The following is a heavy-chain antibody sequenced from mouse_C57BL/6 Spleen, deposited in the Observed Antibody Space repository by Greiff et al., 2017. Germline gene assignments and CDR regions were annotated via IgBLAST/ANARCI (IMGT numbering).Heavy chain of an antibody. CDR3: ARDLGGYDGYYGYFDV. D-gene: IGHD2-3*01. J-gene: IGHJ1*03. CDR1: GYSITSGYY. CDR2: ISYDGSN. Sequence: EVQLVEPGPGLVKPSQSLSLTCSVTGYSITSGYYWNWIRQFPGNKLEWMGYISYDGSNNYNPSLKNRISITRDTSKNQFFLKLNSVTTEDTATYYCARDLGGYDGYYGYFDVWGTGTTVTVSS. V-gene: IGHV3-6*01.